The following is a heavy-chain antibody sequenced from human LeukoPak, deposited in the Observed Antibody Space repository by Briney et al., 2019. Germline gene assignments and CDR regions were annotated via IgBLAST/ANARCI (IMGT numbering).Heavy chain of an antibody. CDR1: VYTFTGYS. CDR2: INPNSGGT. V-gene: IGHV1-2*02. D-gene: IGHD6-19*01. J-gene: IGHJ4*02. CDR3: ASDSSGWYSTGLYFDY. Sequence: ASVKVSCKASVYTFTGYSIHWVRQAPGQGLEWMGWINPNSGGTNYAQKFQGRVTMTSDTSISTAYMELSRLRSDDTAVYYCASDSSGWYSTGLYFDYWGQGTLVTVSS.